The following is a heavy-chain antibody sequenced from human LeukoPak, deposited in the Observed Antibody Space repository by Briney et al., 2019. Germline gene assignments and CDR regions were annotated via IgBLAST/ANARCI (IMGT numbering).Heavy chain of an antibody. V-gene: IGHV4-39*07. Sequence: SETLSLTCTVSGGSISSSTYYWAWVRQPPGKGLEWIASIYYSGTTYYNPSLKSRVTISVDTSRNQFSLNLSSVTAADTAVYYCAGGSTMIRGAADYWGQGTLVTVSS. CDR2: IYYSGTT. J-gene: IGHJ4*02. D-gene: IGHD3-10*01. CDR3: AGGSTMIRGAADY. CDR1: GGSISSSTYY.